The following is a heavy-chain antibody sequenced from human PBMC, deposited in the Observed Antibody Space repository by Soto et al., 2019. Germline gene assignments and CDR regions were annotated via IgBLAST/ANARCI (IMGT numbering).Heavy chain of an antibody. J-gene: IGHJ3*02. CDR3: AREDSSGHDAFDI. CDR2: INAGNGNT. CDR1: GYTFTSYA. Sequence: ASVKVSCKASGYTFTSYAMHWVRQAPGQRLEWMGWINAGNGNTKYSQKFQGRVTITRDTSASTAYMELSSLRSEDTAVYYCAREDSSGHDAFDIWGQGTMVTVSS. D-gene: IGHD3-22*01. V-gene: IGHV1-3*01.